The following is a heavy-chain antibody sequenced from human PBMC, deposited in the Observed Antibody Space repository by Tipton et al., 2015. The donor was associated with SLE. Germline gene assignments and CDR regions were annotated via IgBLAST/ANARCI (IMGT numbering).Heavy chain of an antibody. J-gene: IGHJ4*02. CDR2: VYHSGST. Sequence: TLSLTCAVSGYSISISSGYYWGWIRQPPGKGLEWIGSVYHSGSTYYNPSLKSRVTISVDRSKNQFSLKLSSVTAADTAVYYCAGASSWYDYWGQGTLVTVSS. D-gene: IGHD6-13*01. CDR3: AGASSWYDY. CDR1: GYSISISSGYY. V-gene: IGHV4-38-2*01.